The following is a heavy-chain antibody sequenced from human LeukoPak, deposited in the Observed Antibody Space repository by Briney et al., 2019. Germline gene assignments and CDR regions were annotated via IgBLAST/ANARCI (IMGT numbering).Heavy chain of an antibody. D-gene: IGHD2-15*01. Sequence: GGSLRLSCAASGFAFSSYAMTWVRQAPGKGLEWVSTISDSGSTTYYADSVKGRFTISRDNSKNTLFLQMNSLRAEDTAVYYCAKNLYCGGGSCYPSALGMDVWGQGTTVTVSS. CDR1: GFAFSSYA. CDR2: ISDSGSTT. CDR3: AKNLYCGGGSCYPSALGMDV. J-gene: IGHJ6*02. V-gene: IGHV3-23*01.